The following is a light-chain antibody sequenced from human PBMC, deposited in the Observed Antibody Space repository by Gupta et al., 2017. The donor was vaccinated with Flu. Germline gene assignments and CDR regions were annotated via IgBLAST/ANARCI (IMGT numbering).Light chain of an antibody. Sequence: QPALTQPASVSGSPGQSLTISCTGTSSDVGGYNYVSWYQQHPGKAPKLMIYEVNNRPSGVSKRFSGSKSGNTASLTISGLQTEDEAYYYCSSYPGSSPLFGGGTKLTVL. J-gene: IGLJ3*02. CDR1: SSDVGGYNY. CDR2: EVN. V-gene: IGLV2-14*01. CDR3: SSYPGSSPL.